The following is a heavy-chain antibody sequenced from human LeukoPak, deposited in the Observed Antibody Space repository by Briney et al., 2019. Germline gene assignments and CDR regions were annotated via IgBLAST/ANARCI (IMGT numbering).Heavy chain of an antibody. CDR2: ISSSSSYI. V-gene: IGHV3-21*01. D-gene: IGHD5-12*01. J-gene: IGHJ3*01. Sequence: GGSLRLSCAASGFTFSSYSMNWVRQAPGKGLEWVSSISSSSSYIYYADSVKCRFTISRDNAKNSLYLQMNSLRAEDTAVYYCARDNGYVDLNAFDVWGQGTMVTVTS. CDR1: GFTFSSYS. CDR3: ARDNGYVDLNAFDV.